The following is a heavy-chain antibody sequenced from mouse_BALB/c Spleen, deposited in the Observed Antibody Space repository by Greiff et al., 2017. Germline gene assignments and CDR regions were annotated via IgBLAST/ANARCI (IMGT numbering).Heavy chain of an antibody. CDR1: GYTFTSYW. D-gene: IGHD2-4*01. V-gene: IGHV1-69*02. CDR2: IYPSDSYT. CDR3: TRWGLRRDYAMDY. J-gene: IGHJ4*01. Sequence: QVQLQQPGAELVRPGASVKLSCKASGYTFTSYWINWVKQRPGQGLEWIGNIYPSDSYTNYNQKFKDKATLTVDKSSSTAYMQLSSPTSEDSAVYYCTRWGLRRDYAMDYWGQGTSVTVSS.